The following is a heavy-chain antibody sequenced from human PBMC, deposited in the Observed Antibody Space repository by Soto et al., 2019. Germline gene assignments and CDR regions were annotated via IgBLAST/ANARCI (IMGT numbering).Heavy chain of an antibody. CDR3: AKSSGWSTYFDY. D-gene: IGHD6-19*01. Sequence: SVKVSCKASGGTFSSYAISWVRQAPGQGLEWMGGIIPIFGTANYAQKFQGRVPITADKSTSTAYMELSSLRSEDTAVYYCAKSSGWSTYFDYWGQGTLVTVSS. V-gene: IGHV1-69*06. J-gene: IGHJ4*02. CDR1: GGTFSSYA. CDR2: IIPIFGTA.